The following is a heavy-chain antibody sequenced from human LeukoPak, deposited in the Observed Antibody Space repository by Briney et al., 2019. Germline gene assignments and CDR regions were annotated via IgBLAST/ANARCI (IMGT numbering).Heavy chain of an antibody. V-gene: IGHV3-49*04. CDR1: GFTFGDYA. Sequence: GGSLRLSCTASGFTFGDYAMSWVRQAPGKGLEWVGFIRSKAYGGTTEYAASVKGRFTISRDDSKSIAYLQMNSLKTEDTAVYYCTRGMIYDFWSGYFDYWGQGTLVTVSS. CDR3: TRGMIYDFWSGYFDY. J-gene: IGHJ4*02. CDR2: IRSKAYGGTT. D-gene: IGHD3-3*01.